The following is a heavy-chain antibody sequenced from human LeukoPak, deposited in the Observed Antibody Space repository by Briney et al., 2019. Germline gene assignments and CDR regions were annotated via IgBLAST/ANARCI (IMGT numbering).Heavy chain of an antibody. V-gene: IGHV3-7*04. CDR3: ARYSGYGFDC. D-gene: IGHD5-12*01. CDR1: GFIFSNYC. CDR2: IRQDGSEK. J-gene: IGHJ4*02. Sequence: PGGSLRLSSAAAGFIFSNYCMTWVHQAPGKGLEWVANIRQDGSEKYFADSVKGRFTISRDNAKNSLDLQMNSLRAEDTAVYYCARYSGYGFDCWGQGTLVTVSS.